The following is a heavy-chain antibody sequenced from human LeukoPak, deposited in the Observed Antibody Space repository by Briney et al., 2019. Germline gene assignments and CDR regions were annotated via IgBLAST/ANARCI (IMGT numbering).Heavy chain of an antibody. Sequence: PSETLSLTCTVSGGSISSYLWSWIRQPPGKGLEWIGYIYYSGSTNYNPSLKSRVTILVDTSKNQFSLKVSSVTAADTAVYYCARGQYSGSCFDNWGQGTLVTVSS. CDR1: GGSISSYL. CDR2: IYYSGST. CDR3: ARGQYSGSCFDN. J-gene: IGHJ4*02. V-gene: IGHV4-59*01. D-gene: IGHD1-26*01.